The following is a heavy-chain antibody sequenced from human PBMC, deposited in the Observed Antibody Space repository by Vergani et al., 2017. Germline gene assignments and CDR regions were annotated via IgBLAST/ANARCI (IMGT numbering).Heavy chain of an antibody. V-gene: IGHV4-34*01. CDR3: ARDYRFDP. CDR1: GGSFSGYY. CDR2: INHSGST. Sequence: QVQLQQWGAGPLKPSETLSLTCAVYGGSFSGYYWSWIRQPPGKGLEWIGEINHSGSTNYNPSLKSRVTISVDTSKNQFSLKLSSVTAADTAVYYCARDYRFDPWGQGTLVTVSS. J-gene: IGHJ5*02. D-gene: IGHD3-10*01.